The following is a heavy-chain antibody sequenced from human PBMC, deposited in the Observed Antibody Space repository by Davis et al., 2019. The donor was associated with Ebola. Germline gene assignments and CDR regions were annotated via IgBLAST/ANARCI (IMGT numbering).Heavy chain of an antibody. J-gene: IGHJ4*02. CDR2: IHHSGVT. CDR3: ARGRDIAVAGPNDY. Sequence: MPSETLSLTCADYGGSFSDHYWSWIRQAPGKGLEWIGQIHHSGVTKYNPSLKSRVTISVDTSKNQFSLKLSSVTAADTAVYYCARGRDIAVAGPNDYWGQGIVVTVSS. D-gene: IGHD6-19*01. CDR1: GGSFSDHY. V-gene: IGHV4-34*01.